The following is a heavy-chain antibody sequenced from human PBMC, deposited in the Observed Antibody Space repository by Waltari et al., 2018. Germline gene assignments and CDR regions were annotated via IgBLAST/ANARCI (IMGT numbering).Heavy chain of an antibody. CDR1: GFSFSASW. V-gene: IGHV3-7*03. J-gene: IGHJ4*02. CDR2: IKYDGSAT. D-gene: IGHD2-2*01. CDR3: ARGSTGYVRVWDC. Sequence: EVQLMESGGGLVQPGGSLSLSCAASGFSFSASWMTWVRQAPGKGLEWVANIKYDGSATYHVDSVNGRFTISRDNAKNSLYLQMNDVSAEDTAIYYCARGSTGYVRVWDCWGQGTVVTVSS.